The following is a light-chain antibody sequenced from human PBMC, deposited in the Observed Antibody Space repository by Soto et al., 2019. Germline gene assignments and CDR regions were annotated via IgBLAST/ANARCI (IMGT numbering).Light chain of an antibody. J-gene: IGKJ1*01. CDR2: KVS. CDR1: QSLLSSDGNTY. Sequence: VVVTQSPLSLPVTLGQPASISCRSSQSLLSSDGNTYLNWFQQRPGQSPRRLIHKVSNRDSGVPDRFSGSGSGTDFTLKISRVEAEEVGVYYCLQGTHWPWTLGQGTKVEI. V-gene: IGKV2-30*01. CDR3: LQGTHWPWT.